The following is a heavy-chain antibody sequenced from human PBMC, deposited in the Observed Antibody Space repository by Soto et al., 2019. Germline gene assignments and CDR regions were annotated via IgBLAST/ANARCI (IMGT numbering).Heavy chain of an antibody. CDR2: ISTYNGNT. V-gene: IGHV1-18*01. CDR1: GYTFTTYG. J-gene: IGHJ4*02. D-gene: IGHD3-22*01. CDR3: ARGPTDYYDNSGDYFLDY. Sequence: QVQLVQSGAEVKKPGASVKVSCKASGYTFTTYGMSWVRQAPGQGRDWMGWISTYNGNTKYAERLQGRVTMTTDTTTSTDYMELRSLRSDDTAVYYCARGPTDYYDNSGDYFLDYWGQGTLVTVSS.